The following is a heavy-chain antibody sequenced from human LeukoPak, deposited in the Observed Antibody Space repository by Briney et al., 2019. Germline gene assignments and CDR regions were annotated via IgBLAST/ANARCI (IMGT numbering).Heavy chain of an antibody. Sequence: SETLSLTCTVSGGSISSYYWSWIRQPSGKGLEWIGYIYYSGSTNYNPSLKSRVTISVDTSKNQFSLKLSSVTAADTAVYYCARVIYDYDRPDAFDIWGQGTMVTVSS. V-gene: IGHV4-59*01. CDR2: IYYSGST. J-gene: IGHJ3*02. CDR3: ARVIYDYDRPDAFDI. D-gene: IGHD3-16*01. CDR1: GGSISSYY.